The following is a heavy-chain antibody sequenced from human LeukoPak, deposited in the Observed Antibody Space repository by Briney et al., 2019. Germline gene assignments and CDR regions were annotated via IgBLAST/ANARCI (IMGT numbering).Heavy chain of an antibody. V-gene: IGHV4-31*03. Sequence: SETLSPTCTVSGGSVSSGAYYWSWIRQHPGKGLEWIGYIYYSGSTYYNPSLKSRVTISVDTSKNQFSLKLSSVTAADTAVYYCARIRGYSYGFEDYWGQGTLVTVSS. CDR3: ARIRGYSYGFEDY. CDR2: IYYSGST. CDR1: GGSVSSGAYY. D-gene: IGHD5-18*01. J-gene: IGHJ4*02.